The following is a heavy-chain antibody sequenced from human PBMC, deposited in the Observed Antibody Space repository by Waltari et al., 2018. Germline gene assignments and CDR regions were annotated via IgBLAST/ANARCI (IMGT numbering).Heavy chain of an antibody. CDR1: GGSFSGYY. J-gene: IGHJ4*02. D-gene: IGHD3-10*01. Sequence: QVRLQQWGAGLLKPSETLSLTCAVYGGSFSGYYWSWIRQPPGKGLEWIGEINHSGSTNYNPSLKGRVTISVDTSTNQFSLKLSSVAAADTAVYYCARGGYGSGSYYFDYWGQGTLVTVSS. CDR2: INHSGST. CDR3: ARGGYGSGSYYFDY. V-gene: IGHV4-34*01.